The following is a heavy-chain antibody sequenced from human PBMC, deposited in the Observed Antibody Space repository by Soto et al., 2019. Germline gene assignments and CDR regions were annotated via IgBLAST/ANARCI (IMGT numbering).Heavy chain of an antibody. D-gene: IGHD1-7*01. V-gene: IGHV4-34*01. CDR1: GGSFSGYY. J-gene: IGHJ4*02. CDR3: ARAGRITGSTSLFGY. Sequence: PSETLSLPCAVDGGSFSGYYWSWIRQHPGKGLEWIGEINPSGRTNYNLSLKSRVTISVDTSKDQFSLKLSSVTAADTAVYYCARAGRITGSTSLFGYWGQGTLVTVSS. CDR2: INPSGRT.